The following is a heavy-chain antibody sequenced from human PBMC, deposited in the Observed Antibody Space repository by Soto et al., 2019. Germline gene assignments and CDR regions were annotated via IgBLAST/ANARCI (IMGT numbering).Heavy chain of an antibody. V-gene: IGHV3-23*01. J-gene: IGHJ4*02. CDR2: ISGSGGST. CDR3: AKREGYGSVDY. CDR1: GFAFTNYA. Sequence: EVQLLESGGGLVQPGGSLTLSCAASGFAFTNYAMSWVRQNPGKGLEWISLISGSGGSTYYADSVKGRFTISRDNSKNTLHLQMNSLTAEDTAVYYCAKREGYGSVDYWGQGTLVTVSS. D-gene: IGHD1-1*01.